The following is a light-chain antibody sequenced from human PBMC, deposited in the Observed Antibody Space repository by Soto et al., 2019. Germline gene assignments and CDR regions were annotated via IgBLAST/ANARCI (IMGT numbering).Light chain of an antibody. Sequence: EVVLTQSPATLSLSPGEKATLSCRASQDINTYLGWYQQKPGQPPRLLMYDASNRASGIPARFSGSGSGTDFTLTTDTLEPEDFEIFYCKHRYTCPLTFGAGTGVEIK. V-gene: IGKV3-11*01. CDR2: DAS. CDR1: QDINTY. J-gene: IGKJ4*01. CDR3: KHRYTCPLT.